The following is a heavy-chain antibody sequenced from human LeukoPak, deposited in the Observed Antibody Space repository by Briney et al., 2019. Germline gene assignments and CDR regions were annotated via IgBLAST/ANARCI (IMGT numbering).Heavy chain of an antibody. CDR1: GDSISSNNYY. Sequence: PSETLSLTCTVSGDSISSNNYYWAWIRQPPGKGLEWIASIHYSGTTFYNPSLKSRVTISVDTSRSQFSLKLTSVTAADTAVYFCARRGRYYESSGFYAHWGQGTLVTVSS. J-gene: IGHJ4*02. V-gene: IGHV4-39*01. CDR3: ARRGRYYESSGFYAH. CDR2: IHYSGTT. D-gene: IGHD3-22*01.